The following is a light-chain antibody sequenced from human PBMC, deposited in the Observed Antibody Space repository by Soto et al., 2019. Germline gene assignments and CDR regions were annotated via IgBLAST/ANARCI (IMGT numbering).Light chain of an antibody. CDR3: QQYGSSAPIT. CDR2: GAS. Sequence: EIVLTQSTGTLSLSPGERATLSCRASQSVTSNYLAWYQHKPGQAPSLLIYGASTRATGIPDRFSGSGSGTDFTLTISRLEPEDFAIYYCQQYGSSAPITFGQGTRLEIE. J-gene: IGKJ5*01. CDR1: QSVTSNY. V-gene: IGKV3-20*01.